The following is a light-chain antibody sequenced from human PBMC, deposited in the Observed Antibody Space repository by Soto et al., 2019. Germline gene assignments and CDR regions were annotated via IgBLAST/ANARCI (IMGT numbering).Light chain of an antibody. CDR3: QQTYSPPSWT. CDR1: QSISTS. Sequence: DIQMTQSPSSLSASVGDRVTITCRASQSISTSLNWYQQKLGGAPKLLIYAASSLHRGVPSRFSGSGSGTDFTLTISSLQPEDFAIYLCQQTYSPPSWTLGQGTKVDIK. J-gene: IGKJ1*01. CDR2: AAS. V-gene: IGKV1-39*01.